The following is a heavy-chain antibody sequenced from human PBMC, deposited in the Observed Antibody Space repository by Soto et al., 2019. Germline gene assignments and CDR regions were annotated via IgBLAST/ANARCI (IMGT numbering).Heavy chain of an antibody. D-gene: IGHD5-12*01. Sequence: SETLSLTCTVSGGSISSYYWSWIRQPPGKGLELIWYIYYTGSTNYNPSLKSRVTISVDTSKNQFSLKLSSVTAADTAVYFCARISWNVWATLFDYWGQGTMVT. CDR2: IYYTGST. CDR1: GGSISSYY. V-gene: IGHV4-59*01. J-gene: IGHJ4*02. CDR3: ARISWNVWATLFDY.